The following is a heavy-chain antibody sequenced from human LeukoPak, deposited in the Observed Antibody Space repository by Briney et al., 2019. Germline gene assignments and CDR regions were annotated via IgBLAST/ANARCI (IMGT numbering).Heavy chain of an antibody. D-gene: IGHD2-2*01. Sequence: GGSLRLSCAASGFTFSSYGMHWVRQAPGKGLEWVAVISYDGSNKYYADSVKGRFTISRDNSKNTQYLQMNSLRADDTAVYYCAKIPAEFYYYYYGMDVWGQGTTVTVSS. V-gene: IGHV3-30*18. J-gene: IGHJ6*02. CDR3: AKIPAEFYYYYYGMDV. CDR1: GFTFSSYG. CDR2: ISYDGSNK.